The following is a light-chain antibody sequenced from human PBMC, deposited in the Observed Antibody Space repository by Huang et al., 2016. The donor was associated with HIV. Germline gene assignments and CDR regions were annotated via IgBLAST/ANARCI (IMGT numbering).Light chain of an antibody. J-gene: IGKJ2*01. CDR2: AAS. CDR1: QSISTY. Sequence: DIQMTQSPSSLSASVGDGVTITCRASQSISTYLNWYQQKPGKAPKRLIYAASSLQSGVPSRFSGSGSGTYFTLTISSLQPDDFATYYCQQSYFTLYTFGQGTKLEIK. CDR3: QQSYFTLYT. V-gene: IGKV1-39*01.